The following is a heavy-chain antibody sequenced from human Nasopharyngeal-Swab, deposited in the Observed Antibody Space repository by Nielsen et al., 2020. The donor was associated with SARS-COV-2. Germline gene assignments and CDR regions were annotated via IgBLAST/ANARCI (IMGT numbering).Heavy chain of an antibody. Sequence: GESLKISCAASAFTFSDYWMSWVRQAPGKGLEWVSSISGSGGSIYYADSVKGRFTISRDNSKNTLYLQMSSLRAEDTAVYYCAKAPRYYFGSGSFYFEYWGQGTLVTVSA. J-gene: IGHJ4*02. CDR3: AKAPRYYFGSGSFYFEY. CDR2: ISGSGGSI. CDR1: AFTFSDYW. V-gene: IGHV3-23*01. D-gene: IGHD3-10*01.